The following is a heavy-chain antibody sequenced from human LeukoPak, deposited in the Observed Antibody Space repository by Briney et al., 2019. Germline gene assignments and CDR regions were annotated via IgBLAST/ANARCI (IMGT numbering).Heavy chain of an antibody. CDR3: ARFSYSGYDSSIDY. CDR1: GYTFINYY. D-gene: IGHD5-12*01. V-gene: IGHV1-18*04. J-gene: IGHJ4*02. Sequence: GASVKVSCKASGYTFINYYMHWVRQAPGQGLEWMGWISAYNGNTNYAQKLQGRVTMTTDTSTSTAYMELRSLRSDDTAVYYCARFSYSGYDSSIDYWGQGTLVTVSS. CDR2: ISAYNGNT.